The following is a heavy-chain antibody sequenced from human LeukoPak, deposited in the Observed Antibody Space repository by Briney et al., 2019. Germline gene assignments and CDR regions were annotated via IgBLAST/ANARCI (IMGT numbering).Heavy chain of an antibody. Sequence: ASVKVSCKASGCTFTSYYMHWVRQAPGQGLEWMGIINPSGGSTSYAQKFQGRVTITADKSTSTVYMELSSLRFEDTAVYYCARDEALIVDGPGEPIDFWGQGTQVTVSS. D-gene: IGHD2/OR15-2a*01. V-gene: IGHV1-46*01. CDR3: ARDEALIVDGPGEPIDF. CDR1: GCTFTSYY. J-gene: IGHJ4*02. CDR2: INPSGGST.